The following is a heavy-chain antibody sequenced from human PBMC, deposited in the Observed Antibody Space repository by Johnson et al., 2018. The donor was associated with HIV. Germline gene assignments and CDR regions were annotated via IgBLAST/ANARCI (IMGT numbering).Heavy chain of an antibody. Sequence: VQLVESGGGVVRPGGSLRLSCAAAGFTSDDYGMTWVRQAPGKGLEWVSGIHWTSGRTGYADSVKVRFPISRDNAKKVLYLQMNSLRAEDTALYYCARDHYYDSNNYQRAFDIWGQGTTVTVSS. D-gene: IGHD3-22*01. CDR3: ARDHYYDSNNYQRAFDI. CDR2: IHWTSGRT. V-gene: IGHV3-20*04. J-gene: IGHJ3*02. CDR1: GFTSDDYG.